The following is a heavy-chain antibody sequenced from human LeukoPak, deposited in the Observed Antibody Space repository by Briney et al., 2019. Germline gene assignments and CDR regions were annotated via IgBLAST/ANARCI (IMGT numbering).Heavy chain of an antibody. Sequence: SETLSLTCTVSGGSISSSSYYWGWIRQPPGKGLEWIGSIYYSGSTNYNPSLKSRVTISVDTSKNQFSLKLSSVTAADTAVYYCARVLAVAGSFDYWGQGTLVTVSS. CDR2: IYYSGST. J-gene: IGHJ4*02. CDR3: ARVLAVAGSFDY. V-gene: IGHV4-39*07. CDR1: GGSISSSSYY. D-gene: IGHD6-19*01.